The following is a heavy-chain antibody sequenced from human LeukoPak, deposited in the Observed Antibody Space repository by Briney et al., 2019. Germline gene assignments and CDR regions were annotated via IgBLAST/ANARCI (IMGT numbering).Heavy chain of an antibody. J-gene: IGHJ4*02. CDR3: ARAQVPFWYYDSWSGSFDY. D-gene: IGHD3-3*01. V-gene: IGHV3-7*01. CDR1: GFTFSSYW. Sequence: GGSLRLSCAASGFTFSSYWMSWVRQAPGKGLEWVANIKQDGSEKYYVDSVKGRFTISRDNAKNSLYLQMNSLRAEDTAVYYCARAQVPFWYYDSWSGSFDYWGQGTLVTVSS. CDR2: IKQDGSEK.